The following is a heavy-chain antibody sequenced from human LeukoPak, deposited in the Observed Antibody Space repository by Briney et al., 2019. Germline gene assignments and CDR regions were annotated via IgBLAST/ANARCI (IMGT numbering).Heavy chain of an antibody. V-gene: IGHV4-59*12. Sequence: TSETLSLTCSVSGGSIRPNYWSWIRQPPGKGLEWIGYIYYSGSTNYNPSLQSRVTISVDTSKNQFSLKLSSVTAADTAVYYCASLPGGGYYYYFEYWGQGTLVTVSS. CDR2: IYYSGST. J-gene: IGHJ4*02. CDR3: ASLPGGGYYYYFEY. D-gene: IGHD3-22*01. CDR1: GGSIRPNY.